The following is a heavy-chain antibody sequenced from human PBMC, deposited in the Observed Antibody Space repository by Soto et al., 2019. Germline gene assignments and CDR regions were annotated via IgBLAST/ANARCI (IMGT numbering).Heavy chain of an antibody. D-gene: IGHD2-15*01. Sequence: ASVKVSCKASGYTFTSYDINWVRQATGQGLEWMGWMNPNSGNTGYAQKFQGRVTMTRNTSISTAYMELSSLRSEDTAVYYCARDLTEGDIVVVVAATGDAFDIWGQGTMVTVSS. CDR1: GYTFTSYD. CDR3: ARDLTEGDIVVVVAATGDAFDI. J-gene: IGHJ3*02. CDR2: MNPNSGNT. V-gene: IGHV1-8*01.